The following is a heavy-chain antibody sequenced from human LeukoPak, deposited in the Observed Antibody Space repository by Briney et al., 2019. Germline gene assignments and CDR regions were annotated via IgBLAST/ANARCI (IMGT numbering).Heavy chain of an antibody. CDR2: ISAYNGNT. J-gene: IGHJ4*02. V-gene: IGHV1-18*01. D-gene: IGHD3-22*01. CDR3: ARDREYYYDSSGYEDY. CDR1: GYTFTSYG. Sequence: GASVKVSCKASGYTFTSYGISWVRQAPGQGLEWMGWISAYNGNTNYAQKLQGRVTMTTDTSTSTAHMELRSLRSDDTAVYYCARDREYYYDSSGYEDYWGQGTLVTVSS.